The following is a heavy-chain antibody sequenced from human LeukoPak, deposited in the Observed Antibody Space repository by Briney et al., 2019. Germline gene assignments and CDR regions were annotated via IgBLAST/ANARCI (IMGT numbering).Heavy chain of an antibody. J-gene: IGHJ5*02. D-gene: IGHD3-9*01. V-gene: IGHV1-2*02. Sequence: ASVKVSCKASGYSFTGYYMHWVRQAPGQGLEWMGWIYPKSGGTNSAQKFQGRVTMTRDTSISTAYMELSRLKFDDTAVYYCARVSTSGYRDWLDPWGQGTLVTVSS. CDR3: ARVSTSGYRDWLDP. CDR1: GYSFTGYY. CDR2: IYPKSGGT.